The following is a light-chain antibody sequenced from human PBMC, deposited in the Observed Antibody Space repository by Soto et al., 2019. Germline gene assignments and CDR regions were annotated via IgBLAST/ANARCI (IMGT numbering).Light chain of an antibody. CDR1: SSDVGGYNY. CDR3: NSYTTSTTVV. V-gene: IGLV2-14*01. J-gene: IGLJ3*02. CDR2: DVN. Sequence: QSALTQPASVSGSPGQSITISCTGTSSDVGGYNYVSWYQQHPGKAPKLIIYDVNNRPSGVSNRFSGSKSGNTASLTISGLQAEDEADYYCNSYTTSTTVVFGGGTKVTVL.